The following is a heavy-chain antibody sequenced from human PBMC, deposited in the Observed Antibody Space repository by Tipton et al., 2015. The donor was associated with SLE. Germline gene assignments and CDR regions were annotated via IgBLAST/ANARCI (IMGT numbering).Heavy chain of an antibody. CDR1: GFTFSNYG. J-gene: IGHJ4*02. D-gene: IGHD3-10*01. Sequence: SLRLSCAASGFTFSNYGMHWVRQAPGKGLEWVSGITGNGRDTFYVDSVKGRFTISRDNAKNTLSLQMNSLRAEDTAIYYCARAAGGSVSPYFDFWGQGTLVAVSS. CDR2: ITGNGRDT. V-gene: IGHV3-23*01. CDR3: ARAAGGSVSPYFDF.